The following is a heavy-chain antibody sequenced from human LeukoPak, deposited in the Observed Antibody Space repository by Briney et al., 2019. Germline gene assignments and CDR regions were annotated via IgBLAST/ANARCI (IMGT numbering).Heavy chain of an antibody. Sequence: ASVKVSCKASGGTFTSYAISWVRQAPGPGLEWMGRIIPILGIANYAQKFQGRLTITADTSTSTAYMELSSLRSEDTAVYYCARGSSWGEFDYWGQGTLVTVSS. J-gene: IGHJ4*02. CDR3: ARGSSWGEFDY. CDR1: GGTFTSYA. D-gene: IGHD6-13*01. V-gene: IGHV1-69*04. CDR2: IIPILGIA.